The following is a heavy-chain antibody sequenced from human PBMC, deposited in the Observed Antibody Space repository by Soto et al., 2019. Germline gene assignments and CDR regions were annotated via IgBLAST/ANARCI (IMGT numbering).Heavy chain of an antibody. J-gene: IGHJ6*02. CDR2: ISAYNGNT. D-gene: IGHD6-13*01. CDR1: GYTFTSYG. Sequence: QVQLVQSGAGVKKPGASVKVSCKASGYTFTSYGISWVRQAPGQGLEWMGWISAYNGNTNYAQKLQGRVTMTTDTATSTAYMGLRSLRYDDTAVYYCARGDPYSSSDFYYYGMDVWGQGSTVTVSS. CDR3: ARGDPYSSSDFYYYGMDV. V-gene: IGHV1-18*04.